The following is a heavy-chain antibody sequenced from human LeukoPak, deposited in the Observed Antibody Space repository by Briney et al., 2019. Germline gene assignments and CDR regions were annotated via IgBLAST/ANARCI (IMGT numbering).Heavy chain of an antibody. CDR1: GFTFSSYS. CDR2: ISSGSSYI. CDR3: ARDSFYDSSGLIDY. J-gene: IGHJ4*02. V-gene: IGHV3-21*01. Sequence: GGSLRLSCAASGFTFSSYSMNWVRQAPGKGLEWVSSISSGSSYIYYADSVKGRFTISRDNSKNTLYLQMNSLRAEDTAVYYCARDSFYDSSGLIDYWGRGALVTVSS. D-gene: IGHD3-22*01.